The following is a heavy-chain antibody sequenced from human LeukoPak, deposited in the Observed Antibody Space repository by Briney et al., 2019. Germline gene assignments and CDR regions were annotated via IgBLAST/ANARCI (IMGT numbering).Heavy chain of an antibody. CDR2: ISGSGGST. Sequence: GGSLRLSCAASGFTFSSYAMSWVRQAPGKGLEWVSAISGSGGSTYYADSVKGRFTISRDNSKNTPYLQMNSLRAEDTAVYYCAKDLGYYYDSSGYYYFDYWGQGALVTVSS. CDR1: GFTFSSYA. V-gene: IGHV3-23*01. CDR3: AKDLGYYYDSSGYYYFDY. D-gene: IGHD3-22*01. J-gene: IGHJ4*02.